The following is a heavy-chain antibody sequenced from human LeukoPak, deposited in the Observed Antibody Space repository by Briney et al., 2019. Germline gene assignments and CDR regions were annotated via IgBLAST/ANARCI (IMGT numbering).Heavy chain of an antibody. V-gene: IGHV3-64*01. J-gene: IGHJ4*02. CDR2: ISSNGGST. D-gene: IGHD3-22*01. CDR1: GLTFSTYA. CDR3: ARGAHYYYDRSGYYYFDY. Sequence: GGSLRLSCAASGLTFSTYAMHWVRQAPGKGLEYVSGISSNGGSTYYANSVKGRFTISRDNSKNTLFLQMGSLRAEDMAVYCCARGAHYYYDRSGYYYFDYWGQGTLVTVSS.